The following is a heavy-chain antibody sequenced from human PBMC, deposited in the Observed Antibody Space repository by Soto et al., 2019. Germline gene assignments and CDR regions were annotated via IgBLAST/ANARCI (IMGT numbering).Heavy chain of an antibody. J-gene: IGHJ4*02. V-gene: IGHV4-30-2*01. D-gene: IGHD3-22*01. Sequence: PSETLSLTCAVSGGSISSGGYSWSWIRQPPGKGLEWIGYIYHSGSTYYNPSLKSRVTISVDRSKNQFSLKLSSVTAADTAVYHCARGGSSGYYGYYFDYWGQGTLVTAPQ. CDR3: ARGGSSGYYGYYFDY. CDR1: GGSISSGGYS. CDR2: IYHSGST.